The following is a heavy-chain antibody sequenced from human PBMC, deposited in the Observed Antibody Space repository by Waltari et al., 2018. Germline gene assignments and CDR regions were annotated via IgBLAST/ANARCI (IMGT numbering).Heavy chain of an antibody. Sequence: EVQLVESGGGLVQPGGSLRLSCAASGFTFSSYAMSWVRQAPGKGLEWVSAISGSGGSTYYADSVKGRFTISRDNSKNTLYLQMNSLRAEDTAVYYCAKGGLVVVPAAEGSFDYWGQGTLVTVSS. CDR1: GFTFSSYA. J-gene: IGHJ4*02. V-gene: IGHV3-23*04. D-gene: IGHD2-2*01. CDR2: ISGSGGST. CDR3: AKGGLVVVPAAEGSFDY.